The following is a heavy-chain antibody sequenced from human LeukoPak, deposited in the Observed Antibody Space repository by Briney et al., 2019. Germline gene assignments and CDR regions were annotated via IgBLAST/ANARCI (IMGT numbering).Heavy chain of an antibody. Sequence: GSSVKVSCKASGGTFSSYAISWVRQAPGQGLEWMRRIIPILGIANYAQKFQGRVTITADKSTSTAYMELSSLRSEDTAVYYCARGATVVPAAIDWSDPWGQGTLVTVSS. D-gene: IGHD2-2*01. CDR1: GGTFSSYA. V-gene: IGHV1-69*04. CDR2: IIPILGIA. CDR3: ARGATVVPAAIDWSDP. J-gene: IGHJ5*02.